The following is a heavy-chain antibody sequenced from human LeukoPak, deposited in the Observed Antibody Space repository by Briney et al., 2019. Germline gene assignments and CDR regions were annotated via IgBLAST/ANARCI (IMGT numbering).Heavy chain of an antibody. V-gene: IGHV3-48*03. J-gene: IGHJ4*02. CDR1: GFTFSSYE. D-gene: IGHD3-22*01. CDR2: ISGGGAPI. Sequence: PGGSLRLSCAASGFTFSSYEMDWVRQAPGKGLEWLSYISGGGAPIYYADSVKGRFTISRDNTKNSLYLQMSSLRAEDTAVYYCVRDYRDSSGDHQHFDYWGQGALVTVSS. CDR3: VRDYRDSSGDHQHFDY.